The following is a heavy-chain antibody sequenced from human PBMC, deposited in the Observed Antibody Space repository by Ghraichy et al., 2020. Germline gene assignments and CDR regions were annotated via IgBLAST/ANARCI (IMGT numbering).Heavy chain of an antibody. D-gene: IGHD4-17*01. CDR2: ISSSSSTI. CDR3: ARDTVTTLDFAFGDSYGMDV. J-gene: IGHJ6*02. V-gene: IGHV3-48*01. Sequence: GGSLRLSCAASGFTFSSYSMNWVRQAPGKGLEWVSYISSSSSTIYYADSVKGRFTISRDNAKNSLYLQMNSLRAEDTAVYYCARDTVTTLDFAFGDSYGMDVWGQGTTVTVSS. CDR1: GFTFSSYS.